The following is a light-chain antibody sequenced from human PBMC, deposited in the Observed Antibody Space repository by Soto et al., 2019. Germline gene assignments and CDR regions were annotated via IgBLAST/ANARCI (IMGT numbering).Light chain of an antibody. V-gene: IGLV2-8*01. CDR2: EVS. CDR1: SSDIGAYIY. J-gene: IGLJ1*01. Sequence: QSVLTQPPSASGSPGQSVTISCTGTSSDIGAYIYVSWYQQHPGKAPKLMISEVSRRPSGVPERFSDSKSGNTASLTVSGLQADDEANYYCSSYAGSNNFVFGTGTKGTVL. CDR3: SSYAGSNNFV.